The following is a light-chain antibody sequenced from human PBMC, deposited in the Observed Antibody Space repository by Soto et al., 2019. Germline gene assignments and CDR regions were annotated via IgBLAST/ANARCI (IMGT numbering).Light chain of an antibody. CDR1: QSISSY. V-gene: IGKV1-39*01. CDR3: QPHNTSRH. CDR2: DAS. Sequence: IQMTQSPSSLSASVGDRVTITCRASQSISSYLNWYQQKPGKAPKLLISDASILESGVPSRFSGSTSGTELTLTIRSLKPHDLDTYSRQPHNTSRHVGQRTTVDI. J-gene: IGKJ1*01.